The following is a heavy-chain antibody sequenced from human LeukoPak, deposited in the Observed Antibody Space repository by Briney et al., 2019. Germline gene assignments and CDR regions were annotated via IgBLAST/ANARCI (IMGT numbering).Heavy chain of an antibody. V-gene: IGHV3-30*04. CDR2: ISNDGTKK. D-gene: IGHD1-7*01. Sequence: GGSLRLSCAASGFIFNNYAMHWVRQAPGKGLEWVAVISNDGTKKNYADSVKGRCIISRDNSKNMLYLEMNSLRAEDTAMYYCARAHNWKYGTFDYWGQGTLVTVSS. CDR1: GFIFNNYA. J-gene: IGHJ4*02. CDR3: ARAHNWKYGTFDY.